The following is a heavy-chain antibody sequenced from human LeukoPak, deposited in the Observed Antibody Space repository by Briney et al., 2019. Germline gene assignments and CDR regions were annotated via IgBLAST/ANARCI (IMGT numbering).Heavy chain of an antibody. CDR2: IYSGGST. CDR1: GFTVSSYY. V-gene: IGHV3-53*01. D-gene: IGHD2-2*01. J-gene: IGHJ4*02. Sequence: GGSLRLSCVASGFTVSSYYVSWVRQAPGKGLEWVSVIYSGGSTYYADSVEGRFTVSRDNAKNSLYLQMNSLRAEDTAVYYCARDRSTSIWGQGTLVTVSS. CDR3: ARDRSTSI.